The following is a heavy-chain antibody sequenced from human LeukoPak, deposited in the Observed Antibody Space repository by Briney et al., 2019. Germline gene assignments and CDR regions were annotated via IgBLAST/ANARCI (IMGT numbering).Heavy chain of an antibody. CDR1: GYTFTGFY. V-gene: IGHV1-18*04. J-gene: IGHJ4*02. CDR3: ARELAQWQLVHHFGY. Sequence: ASVIVSCKASGYTFTGFYMHWVRQAPGQGLEWMGWISPYNGNTDYVQEFQGRVTMTTDTSTNTAYMELRSLRSDDTAVYYCARELAQWQLVHHFGYWGQGTLVTVSS. D-gene: IGHD6-6*01. CDR2: ISPYNGNT.